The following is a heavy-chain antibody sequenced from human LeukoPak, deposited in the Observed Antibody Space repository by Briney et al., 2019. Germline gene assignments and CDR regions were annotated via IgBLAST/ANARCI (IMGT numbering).Heavy chain of an antibody. CDR1: GGTFSSYA. D-gene: IGHD3-22*01. Sequence: SVKVSCKASGGTFSSYAISWVRQAPGQGLEWMGGTIPIFGTANYAQKFQGRVTITTDESTSTAYMELSSLRSEDTAVYCCARRGSYYDSSGYYYYYFDYWGQGTLVTVSS. V-gene: IGHV1-69*05. CDR3: ARRGSYYDSSGYYYYYFDY. CDR2: TIPIFGTA. J-gene: IGHJ4*02.